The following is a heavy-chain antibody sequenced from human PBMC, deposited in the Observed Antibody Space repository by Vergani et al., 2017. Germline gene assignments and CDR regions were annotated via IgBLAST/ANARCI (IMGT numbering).Heavy chain of an antibody. J-gene: IGHJ1*01. D-gene: IGHD1-1*01. CDR1: GFTSSYYG. Sequence: QVHLVESGGGVVQPGRPLRLSRVVSGFTSSYYGMHWVRQAPGKGPEWVAVISYDGTQKYYADSVKGRFTISRDNSKSTLYLQMNSLRTEDTAVYYCATKSXGTPGCQIGYFREWGQGTLVTVSS. CDR3: ATKSXGTPGCQIGYFRE. CDR2: ISYDGTQK. V-gene: IGHV3-30*03.